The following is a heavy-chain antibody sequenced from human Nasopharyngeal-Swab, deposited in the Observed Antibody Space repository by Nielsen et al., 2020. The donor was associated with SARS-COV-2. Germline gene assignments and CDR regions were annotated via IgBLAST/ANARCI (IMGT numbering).Heavy chain of an antibody. Sequence: ASVKVSCKASGYTFTNYYMHWVRQAPGQGLQWMGIINPSGGGTSYAQKFQGRVTMTRDTSTSTVYMELSSLRSEDTAVYYCARAATVSYAFDIWGQGTMVTVSS. V-gene: IGHV1-46*01. J-gene: IGHJ3*02. CDR1: GYTFTNYY. CDR3: ARAATVSYAFDI. CDR2: INPSGGGT. D-gene: IGHD4-17*01.